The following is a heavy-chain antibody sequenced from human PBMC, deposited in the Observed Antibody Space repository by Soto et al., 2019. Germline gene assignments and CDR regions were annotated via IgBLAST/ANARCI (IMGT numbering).Heavy chain of an antibody. D-gene: IGHD2-2*01. CDR1: GFTFSSYS. CDR2: ISSSSSYI. V-gene: IGHV3-21*01. CDR3: ARDTRSQLVPAAHYGY. J-gene: IGHJ4*02. Sequence: PGGSLRLSCAASGFTFSSYSMNWVRQAPGKGLEWVSSISSSSSYIYYADSVKGRFTISRDNAKNSLYLQMNSLRAEDTAVYYCARDTRSQLVPAAHYGYWGQGTLVTVSS.